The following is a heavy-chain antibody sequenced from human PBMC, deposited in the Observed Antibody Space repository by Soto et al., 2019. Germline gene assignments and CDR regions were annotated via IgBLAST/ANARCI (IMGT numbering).Heavy chain of an antibody. V-gene: IGHV1-69*01. D-gene: IGHD6-19*01. CDR3: ARVWGIAVSVPSGAFEI. CDR2: IIPIFGTA. CDR1: GGTFSSSA. Sequence: QVQLVQSGAEVKKPGSSVNVSCKASGGTFSSSAISWVRQAPGQGLEWMGGIIPIFGTANYAQNFRGRVTITADEATSTAYKELSSRRSEDTAVYYWARVWGIAVSVPSGAFEIGGQGTMVTDSS. J-gene: IGHJ3*02.